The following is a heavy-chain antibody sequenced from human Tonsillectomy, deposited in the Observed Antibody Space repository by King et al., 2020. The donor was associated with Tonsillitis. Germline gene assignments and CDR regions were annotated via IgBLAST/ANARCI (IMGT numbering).Heavy chain of an antibody. Sequence: VQLVESGGDLVQPGGSLRLSCAASGFTFSSHSMHWVRQAPGKGLEWVSYISSGSNTLHYADPVKGRFTISRDNAKNSLYLQMNSLRTEDTAIYYCARDSIISGSYPTFYSWGQGTLVTVSS. CDR3: ARDSIISGSYPTFYS. CDR1: GFTFSSHS. D-gene: IGHD1-26*01. CDR2: ISSGSNTL. J-gene: IGHJ4*02. V-gene: IGHV3-48*01.